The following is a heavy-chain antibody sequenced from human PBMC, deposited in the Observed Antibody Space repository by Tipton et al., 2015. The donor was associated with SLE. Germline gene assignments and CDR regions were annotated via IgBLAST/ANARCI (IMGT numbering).Heavy chain of an antibody. Sequence: TLSLSCTVSGGSISSSSYYWGWIRQPPGKGLEWIGSIYYSGSTYYNPSLKSRVTISVDTSKNQFSLKLSSVTAADTAVYYCARETHSYYFDYWGQGTLVTVSS. CDR3: ARETHSYYFDY. CDR2: IYYSGST. J-gene: IGHJ4*02. V-gene: IGHV4-39*07. CDR1: GGSISSSSYY.